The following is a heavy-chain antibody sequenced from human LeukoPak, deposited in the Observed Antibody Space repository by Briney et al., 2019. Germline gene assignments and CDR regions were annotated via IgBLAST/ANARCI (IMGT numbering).Heavy chain of an antibody. D-gene: IGHD3-10*01. CDR3: NVLLWFGESTKFDY. V-gene: IGHV5-10-1*01. Sequence: GESLKISCKGSGYSFTSYWISWVRQMPGKGLEWMGRIDPSDSYTNYSPSFQGHVTISADKSISTAYLQWGSLKASDTAMYYCNVLLWFGESTKFDYWGQGTLVTVSS. CDR1: GYSFTSYW. CDR2: IDPSDSYT. J-gene: IGHJ4*02.